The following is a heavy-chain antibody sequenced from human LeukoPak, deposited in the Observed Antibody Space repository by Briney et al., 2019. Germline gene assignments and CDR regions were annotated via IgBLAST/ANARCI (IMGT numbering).Heavy chain of an antibody. V-gene: IGHV4-39*07. J-gene: IGHJ6*03. D-gene: IGHD1-1*01. CDR3: ARTARGTTFYYYYYYMDV. CDR1: GDSINSSNYY. Sequence: SETLSLTCTVSGDSINSSNYYWGWIRQPPGKGLEWIGNIYYSGSTNYNPSLKSRATISVDKSKNQFSLKLSSVTAADTAVYYCARTARGTTFYYYYYYMDVWGKGTTVTVSS. CDR2: IYYSGST.